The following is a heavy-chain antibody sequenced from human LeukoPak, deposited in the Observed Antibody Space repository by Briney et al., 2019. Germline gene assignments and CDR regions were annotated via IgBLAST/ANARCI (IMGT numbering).Heavy chain of an antibody. Sequence: GASVKVSCKASGGTFSSYAISWVRQAPGQGLEWMGWINPNSGGTNYAQKFQGRVTMTRDTSISTAYMELSSLRSEDTAVYYCARRDYDFWSGYTWFDPWGQGTLVTVSS. CDR3: ARRDYDFWSGYTWFDP. V-gene: IGHV1-2*02. J-gene: IGHJ5*02. CDR2: INPNSGGT. D-gene: IGHD3-3*01. CDR1: GGTFSSYA.